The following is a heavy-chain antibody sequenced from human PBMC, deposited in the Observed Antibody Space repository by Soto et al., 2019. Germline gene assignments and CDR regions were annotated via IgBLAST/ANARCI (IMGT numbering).Heavy chain of an antibody. CDR2: IYYSGST. V-gene: IGHV4-59*01. CDR1: GGSISSYY. Sequence: PPETLSLTCTVSGGSISSYYWSWIRQPPGKGLEWIGYIYYSGSTNYNPSLKSRVTISVDTSKNQFSLKLSSVTAADTAVYYCARAAGGYSGYDRLPYYFDYWGQGTLVTVSS. J-gene: IGHJ4*02. CDR3: ARAAGGYSGYDRLPYYFDY. D-gene: IGHD5-12*01.